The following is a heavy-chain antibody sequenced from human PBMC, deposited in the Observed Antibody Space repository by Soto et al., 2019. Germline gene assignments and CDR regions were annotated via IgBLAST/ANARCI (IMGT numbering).Heavy chain of an antibody. Sequence: LSLTCTVSGGSISSGDYYWSWIRQPPGKGLEWIGYIYYSGSTYYNPSLKSRVTISVDTSKNQFSLKLSSVTAADTAVYYCAREPYCTNGVCTWGWFDPWGQGTLVTVSS. J-gene: IGHJ5*02. CDR2: IYYSGST. CDR1: GGSISSGDYY. V-gene: IGHV4-30-4*01. D-gene: IGHD2-8*01. CDR3: AREPYCTNGVCTWGWFDP.